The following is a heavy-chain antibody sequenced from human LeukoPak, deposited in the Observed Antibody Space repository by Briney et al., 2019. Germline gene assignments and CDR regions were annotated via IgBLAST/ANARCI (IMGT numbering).Heavy chain of an antibody. D-gene: IGHD6-6*01. CDR1: GYSFTSYW. J-gene: IGHJ4*02. V-gene: IGHV5-51*01. CDR3: ARHRSDSSSSPIDY. CDR2: INPSDSDT. Sequence: GESLKVSCKGSGYSFTSYWIGWVRQMPGKGLEWMVIINPSDSDTRYCPSFQGQVTISADKSISTAYLQWTSLKGSDTAMYYCARHRSDSSSSPIDYWGQGTLVTVSS.